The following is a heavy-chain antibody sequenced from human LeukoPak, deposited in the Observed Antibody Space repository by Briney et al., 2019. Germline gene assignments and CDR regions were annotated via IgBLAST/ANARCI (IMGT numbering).Heavy chain of an antibody. CDR1: GFTFSSYA. Sequence: GGTLRLSCAASGFTFSSYAMHWVRQAPRKGLEWVAVISNDASNKYYSDSVKGRFTISRANTKNMLYLQMDSLRVEDADVYHCAREEYGGVYFDYWGQGTLVTVSS. J-gene: IGHJ4*02. CDR2: ISNDASNK. V-gene: IGHV3-30-3*01. D-gene: IGHD4-23*01. CDR3: AREEYGGVYFDY.